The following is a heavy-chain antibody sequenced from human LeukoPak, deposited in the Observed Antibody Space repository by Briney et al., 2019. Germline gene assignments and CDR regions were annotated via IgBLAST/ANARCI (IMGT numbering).Heavy chain of an antibody. CDR3: ARSAGGYCSGTSCYPLHYYYYYMDV. D-gene: IGHD2-2*01. V-gene: IGHV1-2*02. Sequence: ASVKVSCKASGYTFTGFYIHWVRQAPGRGLEWMGWLNPNNGDTNYAQKFQGGVTMTRDTSISTAYMELSRLRSDDTAVYYCARSAGGYCSGTSCYPLHYYYYYMDVWGKGTTVTVSS. CDR1: GYTFTGFY. CDR2: LNPNNGDT. J-gene: IGHJ6*03.